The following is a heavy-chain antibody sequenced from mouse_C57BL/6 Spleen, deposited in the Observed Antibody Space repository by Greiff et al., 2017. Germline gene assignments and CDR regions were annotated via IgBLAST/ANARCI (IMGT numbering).Heavy chain of an antibody. CDR1: GYAFSSYW. CDR3: AVYYDYPYYAMDY. D-gene: IGHD2-4*01. V-gene: IGHV1-80*01. Sequence: VQLQQSGAELVKPGASVKISCKASGYAFSSYWMNWVKQRPGKGLEWIGQIYPGDGDTNYNGKFKGKATLTAEKSSSTAYMQLSSLTSEDSAVYFCAVYYDYPYYAMDYWGQGTSVTVSS. J-gene: IGHJ4*01. CDR2: IYPGDGDT.